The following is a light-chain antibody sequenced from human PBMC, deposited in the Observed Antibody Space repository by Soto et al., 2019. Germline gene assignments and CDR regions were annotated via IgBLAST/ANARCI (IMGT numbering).Light chain of an antibody. CDR3: SSYTSSTTWV. CDR1: SSDVGGYNY. CDR2: EVT. V-gene: IGLV2-14*01. Sequence: QSALTQPASVSGSPGQSITISCTGTSSDVGGYNYVSWYQQHPGKAPKLIIYEVTNRPSGVSNRFSGSKSANTASLTISGLQAGDEADYYCSSYTSSTTWVFGGGTKVTVL. J-gene: IGLJ3*02.